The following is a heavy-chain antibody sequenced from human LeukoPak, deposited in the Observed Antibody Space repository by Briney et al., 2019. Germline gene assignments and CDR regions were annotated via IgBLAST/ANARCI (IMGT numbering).Heavy chain of an antibody. CDR3: AKTGMGHDAFHM. J-gene: IGHJ3*02. Sequence: GGSLRLSCAASGFTFSNYDMTWVRQAPGKGLKWVSTITGSGGTTYYADSTKGRFTISRDNSKNTLNLQMNRLRAEDTAVYYCAKTGMGHDAFHMWGQGTMVTVSS. CDR1: GFTFSNYD. CDR2: ITGSGGTT. D-gene: IGHD1-26*01. V-gene: IGHV3-23*01.